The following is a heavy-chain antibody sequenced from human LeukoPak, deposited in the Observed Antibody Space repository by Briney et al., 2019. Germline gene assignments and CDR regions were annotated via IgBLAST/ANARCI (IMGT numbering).Heavy chain of an antibody. CDR2: IYYTGST. Sequence: PSETLSLTCTVSGGSISSYYWSWIRRPPGKGLEWIGYIYYTGSTSYNPSLKSRVTISLDTSKSQFSLRLTSVTVADTAVYYCASHGSSGHDPLTWGQGTLVTVSS. CDR3: ASHGSSGHDPLT. V-gene: IGHV4-59*08. CDR1: GGSISSYY. J-gene: IGHJ4*02. D-gene: IGHD5-12*01.